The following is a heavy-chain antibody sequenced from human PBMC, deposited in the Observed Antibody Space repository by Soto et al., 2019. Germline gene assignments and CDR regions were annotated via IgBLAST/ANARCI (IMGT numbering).Heavy chain of an antibody. Sequence: QVQLQESGPGLVKPSETLSLTCTVSGGSISSYYWRSSRQPPGKGLEWIGDIYYRGSTNDNPSLMSRVTISVAPSKTQFSLKLSSVTAADTAVYSCASRYGSCFDYWGRRTLVTVSS. V-gene: IGHV4-59*08. CDR3: ASRYGSCFDY. D-gene: IGHD5-18*01. J-gene: IGHJ4*02. CDR2: IYYRGST. CDR1: GGSISSYY.